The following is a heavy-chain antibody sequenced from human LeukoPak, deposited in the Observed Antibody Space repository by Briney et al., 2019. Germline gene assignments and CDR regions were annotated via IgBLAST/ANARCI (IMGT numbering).Heavy chain of an antibody. Sequence: SETLSLTCAVYGGSFSGYYWSWIRQPPGKGLEWIGEINHSGNTNYNPSLKSRVTISVDTPKNQFSLKLSSVTATDTAVYYCAGYSSGWMDFWGQGTLVTVSS. D-gene: IGHD6-19*01. CDR2: INHSGNT. CDR1: GGSFSGYY. J-gene: IGHJ4*02. V-gene: IGHV4-34*01. CDR3: AGYSSGWMDF.